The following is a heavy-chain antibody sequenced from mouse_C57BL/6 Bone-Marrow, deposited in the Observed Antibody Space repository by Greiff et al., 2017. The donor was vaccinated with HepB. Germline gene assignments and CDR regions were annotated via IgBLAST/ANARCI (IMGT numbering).Heavy chain of an antibody. J-gene: IGHJ3*01. CDR1: GFPFSNSW. CDR3: PLGAEPSFTY. V-gene: IGHV6-3*01. D-gene: IGHD4-1*01. Sequence: EVQLVESGGGLVQPGGSMKLSCVASGFPFSNSWMNWVRQSPEKGLEWVAQIRLKSDNYATHYAESVKGRFTISRDDSKSSVYLQMNNLRAEDTGIYYCPLGAEPSFTYWGQGTLVTVSA. CDR2: IRLKSDNYAT.